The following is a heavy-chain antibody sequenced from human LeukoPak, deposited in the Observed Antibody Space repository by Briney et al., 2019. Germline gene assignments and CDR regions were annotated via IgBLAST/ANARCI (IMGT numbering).Heavy chain of an antibody. CDR3: AREEGWLQSWWYFDY. CDR2: INPNSGGT. CDR1: GYTFTGYY. V-gene: IGHV1-2*02. D-gene: IGHD5-24*01. Sequence: GASVKVSCKASGYTFTGYYMHWVRQAPGQGLEWMGWINPNSGGTNYAQKFQGRVTMTRDTSISTAYMELSRLRSDDTAVYYCAREEGWLQSWWYFDYWGQGTLATVSS. J-gene: IGHJ4*02.